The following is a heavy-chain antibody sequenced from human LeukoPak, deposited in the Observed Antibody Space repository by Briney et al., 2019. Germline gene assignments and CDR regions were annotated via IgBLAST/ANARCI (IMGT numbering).Heavy chain of an antibody. Sequence: PSETLSLTCTVSGGSISSYYWSWIRQPAGKGLEWIGRIYTSGSTNYNPSLKSRVNMSLDTSKNQFSLKLSSVTAADTAVYYCARDRGFLEWPAVRGYFDYWGQGTLVTVSS. CDR2: IYTSGST. D-gene: IGHD3-3*01. V-gene: IGHV4-4*07. CDR1: GGSISSYY. CDR3: ARDRGFLEWPAVRGYFDY. J-gene: IGHJ4*02.